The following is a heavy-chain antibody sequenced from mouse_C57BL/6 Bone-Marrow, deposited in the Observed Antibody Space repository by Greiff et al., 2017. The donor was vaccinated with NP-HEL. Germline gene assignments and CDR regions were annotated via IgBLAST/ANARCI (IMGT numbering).Heavy chain of an antibody. CDR3: ARGAY. CDR2: IYPGDGDT. J-gene: IGHJ3*01. V-gene: IGHV1-80*01. Sequence: QVRLKESGAELVKPGASVKISCKASGYEFSNYWMNWVKQRPGKGLEWIGQIYPGDGDTNYNGKFKDKATLTADKSSSTAYMQLSRLTSEDSAVYFCARGAYWGQGTLVTASA. CDR1: GYEFSNYW.